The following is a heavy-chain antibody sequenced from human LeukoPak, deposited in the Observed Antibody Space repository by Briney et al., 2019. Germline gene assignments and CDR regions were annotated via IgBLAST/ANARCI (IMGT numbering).Heavy chain of an antibody. V-gene: IGHV4-59*01. Sequence: SETLSLTCTVSGVSIRTYYWNWIRQPPGKGPEWIGYIYRGSTNYNPSSESRVTISVDTSKNQFSLKLSSVTAADTAVYYCARGGDYEIDYWGQGILVTVSS. CDR2: IYRGST. CDR1: GVSIRTYY. J-gene: IGHJ4*02. CDR3: ARGGDYEIDY. D-gene: IGHD4-17*01.